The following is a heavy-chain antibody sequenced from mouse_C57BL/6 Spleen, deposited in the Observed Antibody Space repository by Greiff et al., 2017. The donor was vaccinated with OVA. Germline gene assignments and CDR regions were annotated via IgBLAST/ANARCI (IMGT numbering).Heavy chain of an antibody. Sequence: EVQLQQSGPELVKPGASVKISCKASGYTFTDYYMNWVKQSHGKSLEWIGDINPNNGGTSYNQKFKGKATLTVDKSSSTAYMELRSLTSEDSAVYYCARSEYDYGGAMDYWGQGTSVTVSS. CDR2: INPNNGGT. V-gene: IGHV1-26*01. CDR1: GYTFTDYY. CDR3: ARSEYDYGGAMDY. D-gene: IGHD2-4*01. J-gene: IGHJ4*01.